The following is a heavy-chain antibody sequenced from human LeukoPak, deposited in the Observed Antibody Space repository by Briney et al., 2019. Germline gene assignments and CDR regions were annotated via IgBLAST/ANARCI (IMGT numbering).Heavy chain of an antibody. J-gene: IGHJ5*02. CDR3: VRAAGS. CDR1: GFTFDDDA. Sequence: GGSLRLSCVASGFTFDDDAMHWVGQAPGKGLEWVSLISGDGGSTYYADSVKGRFTISRDNSKNSLYLQMNSLRSEDTALYYCVRAAGSWGQGTLVTVSS. V-gene: IGHV3-43*02. CDR2: ISGDGGST. D-gene: IGHD2-15*01.